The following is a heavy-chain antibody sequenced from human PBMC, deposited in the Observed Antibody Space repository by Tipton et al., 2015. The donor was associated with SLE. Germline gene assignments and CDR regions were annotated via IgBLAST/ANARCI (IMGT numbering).Heavy chain of an antibody. CDR1: GYSISSGYY. Sequence: GLVKPSETLSLTCAVSGYSISSGYYWGWIRQPPGKGLEWIGEIYDNGNTNYNPSLKSRVTISVDTSKNQLSLKLSSVTAADTAVYYCARMSSGWSVGAFDIWGQGRMVTVSS. CDR3: ARMSSGWSVGAFDI. D-gene: IGHD6-13*01. V-gene: IGHV4-38-2*01. J-gene: IGHJ3*02. CDR2: IYDNGNT.